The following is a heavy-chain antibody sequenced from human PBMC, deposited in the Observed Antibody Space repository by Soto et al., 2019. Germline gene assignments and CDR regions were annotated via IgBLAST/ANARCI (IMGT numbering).Heavy chain of an antibody. Sequence: GGSLRLSCAASGFTFSSYGMHWVRQAPGKGLEWVAVISYDGSNKYYADSVKGRFTISRDNSKNTLYLQMNSLRAEDTAVYYCAILRLEGPFDYWGQGTLVTVSS. V-gene: IGHV3-30*03. D-gene: IGHD6-25*01. CDR3: AILRLEGPFDY. CDR1: GFTFSSYG. CDR2: ISYDGSNK. J-gene: IGHJ4*02.